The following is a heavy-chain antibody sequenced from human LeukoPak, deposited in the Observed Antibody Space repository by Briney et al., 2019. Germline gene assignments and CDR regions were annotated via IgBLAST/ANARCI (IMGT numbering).Heavy chain of an antibody. J-gene: IGHJ4*02. Sequence: PSETLSLTCTVSGGSISSYYWSWIRQPPGKGLEWIGYIYYSGSTNYNPSLKSRVTISVDTSKNQFSLKLSSVTAADTAVYYCARHSPVTFGGVIVSSYFDYWGQGTLVTVSS. D-gene: IGHD3-16*02. CDR3: ARHSPVTFGGVIVSSYFDY. CDR1: GGSISSYY. V-gene: IGHV4-59*08. CDR2: IYYSGST.